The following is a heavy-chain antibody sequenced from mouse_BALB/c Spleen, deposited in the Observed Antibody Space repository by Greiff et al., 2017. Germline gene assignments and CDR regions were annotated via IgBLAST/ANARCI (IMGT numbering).Heavy chain of an antibody. V-gene: IGHV2-9*02. J-gene: IGHJ4*01. Sequence: VKVVESGPGLVAPSQSLSITCTVSGFSLTSYGVHWVRQPPGKGLEWLGVIWAGGSTNYNSALMSRLSISTDNSKSQVFLKMNSLQTDDTAMYYCARVPYGNYFYYAMDYWGQGTSVTVSS. CDR2: IWAGGST. CDR1: GFSLTSYG. CDR3: ARVPYGNYFYYAMDY. D-gene: IGHD2-1*01.